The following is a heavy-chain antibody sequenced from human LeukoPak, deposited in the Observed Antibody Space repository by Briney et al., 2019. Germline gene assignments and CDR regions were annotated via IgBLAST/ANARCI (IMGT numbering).Heavy chain of an antibody. V-gene: IGHV1-69*10. CDR3: VTGSSERDYYESHMFYFGDS. D-gene: IGHD3-22*01. Sequence: SVKVSCKASGGTFSSYAISWVRQAPGQGLEWMGGFDSEDGKTKAAQNFLDRVSLTEDTSLGTAYMELRSVTSQDTAVYYCVTGSSERDYYESHMFYFGDSWGQGTVVTVSS. CDR2: FDSEDGKT. CDR1: GGTFSSYA. J-gene: IGHJ4*02.